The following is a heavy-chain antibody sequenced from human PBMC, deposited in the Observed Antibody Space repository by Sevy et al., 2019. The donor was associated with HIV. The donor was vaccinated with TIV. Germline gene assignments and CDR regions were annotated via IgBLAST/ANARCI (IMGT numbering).Heavy chain of an antibody. Sequence: GGSLRLSCAGSGVTTEDYGMNWVRQVPGKGLEWVSGIYWNGGSTAYADSEKGRFTISSDNAKSSLYLQMNSLRVDDTALYYCVRAFSATYSAYFDYWGQGALVTVSS. CDR1: GVTTEDYG. J-gene: IGHJ4*02. CDR2: IYWNGGST. V-gene: IGHV3-20*04. CDR3: VRAFSATYSAYFDY. D-gene: IGHD1-26*01.